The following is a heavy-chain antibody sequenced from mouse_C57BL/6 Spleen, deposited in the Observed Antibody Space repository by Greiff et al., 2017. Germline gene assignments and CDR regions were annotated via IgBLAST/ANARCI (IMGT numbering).Heavy chain of an antibody. Sequence: VQLQQSGAELVRPGASVKLSCTASGFNIKDDYMHWVKQRPEQGLEWIGWIDPANGDTEYDSKFQGKATLTVDTSSNTAYLQLSSLTSEDAAVYSCYGYDGAYWGQGTLVTVSA. D-gene: IGHD2-2*01. CDR3: YGYDGAY. CDR2: IDPANGDT. J-gene: IGHJ3*01. V-gene: IGHV14-4*01. CDR1: GFNIKDDY.